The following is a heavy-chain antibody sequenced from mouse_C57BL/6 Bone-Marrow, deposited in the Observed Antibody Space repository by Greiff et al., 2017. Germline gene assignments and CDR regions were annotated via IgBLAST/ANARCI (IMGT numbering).Heavy chain of an antibody. Sequence: QVQLQQSGAELVRPGASVTLSCKASGYTFTDYEMHWVKQTPVHGLEWIGAIDPETGGTAYNPKFKGKAILTADKSSSTAYMELRSLTSEDSAVYYCTRPPVITTVVGGFDYWGQGTTLTVSS. CDR1: GYTFTDYE. V-gene: IGHV1-15*01. J-gene: IGHJ2*01. D-gene: IGHD1-1*01. CDR2: IDPETGGT. CDR3: TRPPVITTVVGGFDY.